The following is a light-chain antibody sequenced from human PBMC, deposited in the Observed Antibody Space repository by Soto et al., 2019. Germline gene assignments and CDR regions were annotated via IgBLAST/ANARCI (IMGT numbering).Light chain of an antibody. CDR2: EGS. CDR3: CSYAGRSTLV. Sequence: QSPLTQPASGSGSPGQSITISCTATSSDVGSYNLVSWYQQRPGKAPKLTIYEGSTRPSGVSNRFSGSKSGNTASLTISGLQAQQEADYYCCSYAGRSTLVFGGGTKLTVL. J-gene: IGLJ3*02. CDR1: SSDVGSYNL. V-gene: IGLV2-23*01.